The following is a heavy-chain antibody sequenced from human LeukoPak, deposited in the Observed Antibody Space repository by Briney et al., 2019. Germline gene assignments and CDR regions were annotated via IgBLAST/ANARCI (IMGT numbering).Heavy chain of an antibody. Sequence: ASVKVSCKASGYTFTSYDINWVRQATGQGLEWMGWMNPNSGNTGYVQKFQGRVTMTRNTSISTAYMELSSLRSEDTAVYYCARPYYSSGWYDWFDPWGQGTLVTVSS. CDR3: ARPYYSSGWYDWFDP. D-gene: IGHD6-19*01. V-gene: IGHV1-8*01. J-gene: IGHJ5*02. CDR2: MNPNSGNT. CDR1: GYTFTSYD.